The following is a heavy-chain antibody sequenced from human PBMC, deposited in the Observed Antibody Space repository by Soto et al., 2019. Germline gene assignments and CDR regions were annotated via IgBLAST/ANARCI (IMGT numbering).Heavy chain of an antibody. D-gene: IGHD2-15*01. V-gene: IGHV5-51*01. CDR1: GYSFTSYW. CDR3: ARTYQGYCSGGSCLNNWFDP. CDR2: IYPGDSDT. Sequence: PGESLKISCKGSGYSFTSYWIGWVRQMPGKGLEWMGIIYPGDSDTRYSPSFQGQVTISADKSISTAYLQWSSLKASDTAMYYCARTYQGYCSGGSCLNNWFDPWGQGTLVTVSS. J-gene: IGHJ5*02.